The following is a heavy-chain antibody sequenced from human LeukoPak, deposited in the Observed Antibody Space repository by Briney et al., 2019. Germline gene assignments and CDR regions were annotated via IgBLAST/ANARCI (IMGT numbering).Heavy chain of an antibody. V-gene: IGHV3-21*01. Sequence: GGSLRLSCAASGFTFTTYSMTWVRQAPGKGLEWVSITSSGSSAIFSADALKGRFTISRDDAKNLLYLDMNSLRAEDTAVYYCARGHMAVTRHFDFWGQGTLVTVSS. J-gene: IGHJ4*02. CDR2: TSSGSSAI. D-gene: IGHD2-21*02. CDR3: ARGHMAVTRHFDF. CDR1: GFTFTTYS.